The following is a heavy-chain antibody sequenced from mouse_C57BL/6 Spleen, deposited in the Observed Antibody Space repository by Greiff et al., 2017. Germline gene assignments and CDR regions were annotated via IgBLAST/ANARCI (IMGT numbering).Heavy chain of an antibody. CDR3: ARPVYGSSHWYFDV. D-gene: IGHD1-1*01. J-gene: IGHJ1*03. CDR2: INPNYGTT. CDR1: GYSFTDYN. Sequence: EVQLQQSGPELVKPGASVKISCKASGYSFTDYNMNWVKQSNGKSLEWIGVINPNYGTTSYNQKFKGKATSTVDQSSSTAYMQLNSLTSEDSAVYYCARPVYGSSHWYFDVWGTGTTVTVSS. V-gene: IGHV1-39*01.